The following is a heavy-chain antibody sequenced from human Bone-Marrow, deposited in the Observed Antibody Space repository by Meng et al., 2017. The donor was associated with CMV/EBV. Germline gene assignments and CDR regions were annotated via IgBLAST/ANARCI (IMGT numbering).Heavy chain of an antibody. CDR3: GSLYCSSTSCYAATLDY. D-gene: IGHD2-2*01. J-gene: IGHJ4*02. CDR1: GGFISSSSYY. CDR2: IYYSSSN. V-gene: IGHV4-39*01. Sequence: SETLSLTCTVSGGFISSSSYYWGWNRQPPGKGLEWIGSIYYSSSNYYNPSHKSRVTISVATSKNQFSLKLSSVTAADTAVYCCGSLYCSSTSCYAATLDYWGQGTRVTVSS.